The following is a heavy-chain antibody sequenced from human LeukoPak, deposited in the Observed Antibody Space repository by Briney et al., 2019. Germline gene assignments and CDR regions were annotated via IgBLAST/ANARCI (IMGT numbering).Heavy chain of an antibody. CDR2: IYYGGST. Sequence: SETLSLTCTVSGGSISSGDYYWSWIRQPPGKGLEWIGYIYYGGSTYYNPSLKSRVTISVDTSKNQFSLKLSSVTAADTAVYYCARDFAARGYYYMDVWGKGTTVTVSS. D-gene: IGHD3-10*01. CDR3: ARDFAARGYYYMDV. J-gene: IGHJ6*03. V-gene: IGHV4-30-4*01. CDR1: GGSISSGDYY.